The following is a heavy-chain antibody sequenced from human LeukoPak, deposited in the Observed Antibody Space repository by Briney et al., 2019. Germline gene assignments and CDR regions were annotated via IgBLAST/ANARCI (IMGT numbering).Heavy chain of an antibody. CDR1: GVSISSSSYY. D-gene: IGHD2-8*01. V-gene: IGHV4-39*01. J-gene: IGHJ4*02. CDR2: IYYSGST. CDR3: ARHHRDIVLMVYAIIGGGFDY. Sequence: SETLSLTCTVSGVSISSSSYYWGWIRQPPGKGLEWFGSIYYSGSTYYNPSLKSRVTISVDTSKNQFSLKLSSVTAADTAVYYCARHHRDIVLMVYAIIGGGFDYWGQGTLVTVSS.